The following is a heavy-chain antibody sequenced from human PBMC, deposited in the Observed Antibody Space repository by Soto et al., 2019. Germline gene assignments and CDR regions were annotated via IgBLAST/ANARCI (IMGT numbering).Heavy chain of an antibody. CDR1: GYTFTSYA. D-gene: IGHD3-22*01. CDR2: INAGNGNT. J-gene: IGHJ5*02. CDR3: ARELSSGYYSVWFDP. Sequence: ASVKVSCKASGYTFTSYAVHWVRQAPGQRLEWMGWINAGNGNTKYSQKFRGRVTITRDTSASTAYMELSSLRSEDTAVYYCARELSSGYYSVWFDPWGQGTLVTVSS. V-gene: IGHV1-3*01.